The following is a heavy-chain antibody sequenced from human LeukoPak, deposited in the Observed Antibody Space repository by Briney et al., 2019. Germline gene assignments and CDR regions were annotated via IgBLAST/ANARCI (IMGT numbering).Heavy chain of an antibody. CDR1: GFTFRDYY. V-gene: IGHV3-11*01. CDR2: ISRSGSTT. J-gene: IGHJ5*02. D-gene: IGHD3-9*01. CDR3: ARDMTGYSNWFDP. Sequence: PGGSLRLSRASSGFTFRDYYMSWIRQAPGKGRECGSYISRSGSTTYHADSVKGRFTMSRDNAKNSLYLQMNSPRAEDTAVYYCARDMTGYSNWFDPWGQGTLVTVSS.